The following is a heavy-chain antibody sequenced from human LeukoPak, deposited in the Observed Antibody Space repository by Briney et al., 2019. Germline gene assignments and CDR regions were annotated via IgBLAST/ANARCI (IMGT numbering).Heavy chain of an antibody. V-gene: IGHV1-18*01. CDR3: VRDRRFSSGLGYYYYGMDV. Sequence: ASVKVSCKASGYTFTSYGISWVRQAPGQGLEWVGWISAFNGYTNYIQKFQGRVTMTTDTSTSTAYMELRSLGSDDTAVYYCVRDRRFSSGLGYYYYGMDVWGQGTTVTVSS. CDR2: ISAFNGYT. CDR1: GYTFTSYG. J-gene: IGHJ6*02. D-gene: IGHD3-16*01.